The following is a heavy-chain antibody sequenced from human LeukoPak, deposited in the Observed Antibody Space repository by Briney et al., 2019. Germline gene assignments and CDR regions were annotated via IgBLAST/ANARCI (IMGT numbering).Heavy chain of an antibody. D-gene: IGHD1-1*01. V-gene: IGHV1-2*02. J-gene: IGHJ5*01. CDR1: GYTFTDHY. CDR3: ARVSAAAGTRPADS. CDR2: INPNNGDT. Sequence: ASVKVSCKTSGYTFTDHYIHWVRPAPGQGLEWMGWINPNNGDTNYAQKFQGGVTMTRDTSISTAYMEPSSLRSDDTAVYYCARVSAAAGTRPADSRGPGDPLTVSS.